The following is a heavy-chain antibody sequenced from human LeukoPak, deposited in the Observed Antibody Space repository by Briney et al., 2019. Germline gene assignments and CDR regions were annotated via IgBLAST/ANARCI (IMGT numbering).Heavy chain of an antibody. CDR2: ISGSGGST. V-gene: IGHV3-23*01. CDR3: ARADYYYDSSGYYVPFDY. D-gene: IGHD3-22*01. CDR1: GFTFSNYV. Sequence: GGSLRLSCAASGFTFSNYVMSWVRQAPGKGLEWVSAISGSGGSTYYADSVKGRFNISRDNSKKPLSLQMNSLRAEDTAVYYCARADYYYDSSGYYVPFDYWGQGTLVTVSS. J-gene: IGHJ4*02.